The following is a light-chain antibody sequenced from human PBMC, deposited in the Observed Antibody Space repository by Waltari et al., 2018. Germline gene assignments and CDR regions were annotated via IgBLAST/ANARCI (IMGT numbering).Light chain of an antibody. CDR1: QSVSRA. V-gene: IGKV3-20*01. J-gene: IGKJ1*01. Sequence: EIVLTQSPGTLSLSLGERATLSCRASQSVSRALTWYQQKPGQAPRLLIYGASTRATGIPDRFSGSGSGTDFSLNISRLRPDDFAVYYCQHYLRLPVTFGQGTTVEI. CDR3: QHYLRLPVT. CDR2: GAS.